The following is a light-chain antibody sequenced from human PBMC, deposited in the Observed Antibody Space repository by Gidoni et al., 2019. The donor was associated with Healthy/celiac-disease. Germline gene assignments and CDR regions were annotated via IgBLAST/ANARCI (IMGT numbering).Light chain of an antibody. CDR2: QDS. J-gene: IGLJ2*01. Sequence: SYELTQPPSVSVPPGQTASITCSGDKLGDKYACWYQQKPGQSPVLVIYQDSKRPSGIPERFSGSNSGNTATLTISGTQAMDEADYYCQAWNSSTVVFGGWAKLTVL. CDR3: QAWNSSTVV. V-gene: IGLV3-1*01. CDR1: KLGDKY.